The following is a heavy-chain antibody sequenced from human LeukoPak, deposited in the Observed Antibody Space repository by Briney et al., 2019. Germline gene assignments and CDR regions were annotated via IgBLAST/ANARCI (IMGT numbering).Heavy chain of an antibody. CDR2: IYYSGST. J-gene: IGHJ5*02. CDR3: AREGRDGSGNWFDP. Sequence: GSLRLSCAASGFTFSSYAMSWVRQAPGKGLEWIGYIYYSGSTNYNPSLKSRVTISVDTSKNQFSLKLSSVTAADTAVYYCAREGRDGSGNWFDPWGQGTLVTVSS. V-gene: IGHV4-59*01. CDR1: GFTFSSYA. D-gene: IGHD5-24*01.